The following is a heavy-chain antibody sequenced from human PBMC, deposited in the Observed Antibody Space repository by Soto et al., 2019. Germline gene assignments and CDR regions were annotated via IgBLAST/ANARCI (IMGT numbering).Heavy chain of an antibody. CDR3: ARARYGDYNFDY. CDR2: IYHSGST. D-gene: IGHD4-17*01. Sequence: SETLSLTCAVSGGSISSGCYSWSWIRQPPGKGLEWIGYIYHSGSTYYNPSLKSRVTISVDRSKNQFSLKLSSVTAADTAVYYCARARYGDYNFDYWGQGTLVTVSS. V-gene: IGHV4-30-2*01. J-gene: IGHJ4*02. CDR1: GGSISSGCYS.